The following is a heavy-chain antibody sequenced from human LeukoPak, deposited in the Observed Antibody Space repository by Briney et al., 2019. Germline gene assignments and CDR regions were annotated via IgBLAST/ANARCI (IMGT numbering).Heavy chain of an antibody. D-gene: IGHD1-26*01. CDR1: GGSLSVYY. CDR3: ARGAGGCGSYYVDFFDY. CDR2: INHSGST. Sequence: SETLSLTCAVYGGSLSVYYWSWIRQPPGKGREGGGEINHSGSTNYNPSLMSRVNISVDTSKNQYSLRLSSVAVADTAVYYCARGAGGCGSYYVDFFDYWGQGTLVTVSS. V-gene: IGHV4-34*01. J-gene: IGHJ4*02.